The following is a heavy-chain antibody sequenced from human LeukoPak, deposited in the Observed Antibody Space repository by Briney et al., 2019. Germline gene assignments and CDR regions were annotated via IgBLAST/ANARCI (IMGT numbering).Heavy chain of an antibody. V-gene: IGHV3-23*01. D-gene: IGHD1-7*01. Sequence: GGSLKLSCEASGFTFSSYAMSLGRQAPGKGLGLVSAISGSGGSTYYPDSVKGRFTISRDNSKNTLYPQMNSLRAEDTAVYYCAKDQGITGTFDSWGQGTLVTVSS. CDR2: ISGSGGST. CDR1: GFTFSSYA. CDR3: AKDQGITGTFDS. J-gene: IGHJ4*02.